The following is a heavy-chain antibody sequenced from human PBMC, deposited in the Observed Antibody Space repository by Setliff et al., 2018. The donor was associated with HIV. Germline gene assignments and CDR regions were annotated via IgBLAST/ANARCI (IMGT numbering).Heavy chain of an antibody. CDR3: ARVGQYCTNGLCTNYFDY. D-gene: IGHD2-8*01. J-gene: IGHJ4*02. V-gene: IGHV4-4*02. CDR1: GGSISPNW. CDR2: IYHDGSA. Sequence: ETLSLTCAVSGGSISPNWWNWVRQSPGKGLEWIGEIYHDGSANYVPSLQSRVTMSVDKSKNQFSLRLTSVTAADTAVYYCARVGQYCTNGLCTNYFDYWGQGTLVTVSS.